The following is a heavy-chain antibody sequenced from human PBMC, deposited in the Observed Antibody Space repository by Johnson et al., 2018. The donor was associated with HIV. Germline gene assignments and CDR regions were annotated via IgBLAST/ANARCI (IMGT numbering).Heavy chain of an antibody. D-gene: IGHD1-14*01. CDR1: GFTFSSYT. V-gene: IGHV3-30-3*01. CDR3: AKDAWPLNRGDAFDI. Sequence: QVQLVESGGGVVQPGRSLRLSCAASGFTFSSYTLHWVRQAPGKGLEWVTLISYDGSNKYYADSVRGRFTISRDNSKNTLYLQMNSLRPEDTAVYYCAKDAWPLNRGDAFDIWGQGTMVTVSS. J-gene: IGHJ3*02. CDR2: ISYDGSNK.